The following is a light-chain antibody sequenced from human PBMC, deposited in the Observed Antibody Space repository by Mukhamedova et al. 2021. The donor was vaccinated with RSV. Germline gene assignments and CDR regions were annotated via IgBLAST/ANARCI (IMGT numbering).Light chain of an antibody. CDR3: QQYNKWPMFT. CDR1: QSVSSN. Sequence: MGSQSVSSNLAWYQQKPGQAPRLLIYGASTRATGIPARFSGSGSGTEFTLTISSLQSEDFAVYYCQQYNKWPMFTFGPGTKVDFK. J-gene: IGKJ3*01. V-gene: IGKV3-15*01. CDR2: GAS.